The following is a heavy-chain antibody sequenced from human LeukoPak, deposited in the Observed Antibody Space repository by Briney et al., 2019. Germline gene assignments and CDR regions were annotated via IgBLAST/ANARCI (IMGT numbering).Heavy chain of an antibody. CDR3: ARGRSNYYGMDV. D-gene: IGHD1-26*01. Sequence: SETLSLTCAVSGGSISSGGYSWSWIRQPPGKGLEWIGYIYYNGNTNYSPSLKSRVTMSVDTSKNLLSLKVSSVTAADTAVYYCARGRSNYYGMDVWGQGTTVTVSS. CDR2: IYYNGNT. V-gene: IGHV4-61*08. J-gene: IGHJ6*02. CDR1: GGSISSGGYS.